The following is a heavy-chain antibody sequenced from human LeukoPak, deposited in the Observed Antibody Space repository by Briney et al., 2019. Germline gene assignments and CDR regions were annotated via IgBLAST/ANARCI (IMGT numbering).Heavy chain of an antibody. D-gene: IGHD3-10*01. CDR3: ATAYYYGSGSYDNYYYYYMDV. J-gene: IGHJ6*03. CDR1: GFTFSSYG. V-gene: IGHV3-30*02. CDR2: IRYDGSNK. Sequence: PGGSLRLSCAASGFTFSSYGMHWVRQAPGKGLEWVAFIRYDGSNKYYADSVKGRFTISRDNSKNTLYLQMNSLRAEDTAVYYCATAYYYGSGSYDNYYYYYMDVWGKGTTVTISS.